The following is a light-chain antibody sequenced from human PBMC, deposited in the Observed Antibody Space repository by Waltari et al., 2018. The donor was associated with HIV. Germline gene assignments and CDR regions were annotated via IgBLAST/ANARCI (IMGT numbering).Light chain of an antibody. Sequence: AIQLTQSPSSLSASVGDRVTITCRTSQGITNAIAWYQQRPGKPPKLLIYEASNLDSGVPSRFSGSGSGTDFTLTISSLQPEDFAVYYCQQYNNWPPLTFGGGTKVEIK. J-gene: IGKJ4*01. CDR3: QQYNNWPPLT. CDR2: EAS. CDR1: QGITNA. V-gene: IGKV1D-13*01.